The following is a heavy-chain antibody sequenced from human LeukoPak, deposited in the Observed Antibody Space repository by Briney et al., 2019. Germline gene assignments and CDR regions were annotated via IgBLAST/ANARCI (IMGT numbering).Heavy chain of an antibody. D-gene: IGHD1-1*01. CDR3: ARDRNWNPLDY. CDR1: GGSISSGGYS. V-gene: IGHV4-30-2*03. CDR2: IYHSGST. J-gene: IGHJ4*02. Sequence: SETLSLTCAVSGGSISSGGYSWSWIRQPPGKGLEWIGSIYHSGSTYYNPSLKSRVTISVDTSKNQFSLKLSSVTAADTAVYYCARDRNWNPLDYWGQGTLVTVSS.